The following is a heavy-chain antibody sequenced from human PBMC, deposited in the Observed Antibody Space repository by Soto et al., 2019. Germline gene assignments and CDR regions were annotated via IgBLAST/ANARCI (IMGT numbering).Heavy chain of an antibody. D-gene: IGHD3-3*01. CDR1: GGSVSSGSYY. J-gene: IGHJ4*02. Sequence: QVQLQESGPGLVKPSETLSLTCTVSGGSVSSGSYYWSWIRQPPGKGLEWIGYIYYSGSTNYNPSLKSRVTLSVDTSKNQFSLKLSSVTAADTAVYYCARNYDFWSGPDYWGQGTLVTVSS. CDR2: IYYSGST. CDR3: ARNYDFWSGPDY. V-gene: IGHV4-61*01.